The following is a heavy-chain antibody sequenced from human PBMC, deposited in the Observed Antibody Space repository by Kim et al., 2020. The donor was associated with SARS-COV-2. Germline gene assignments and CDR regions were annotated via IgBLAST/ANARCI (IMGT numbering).Heavy chain of an antibody. D-gene: IGHD6-19*01. CDR3: ATTLGYTSGWFDY. CDR2: IYYTGTS. J-gene: IGHJ4*02. CDR1: GGSISSSSYY. Sequence: SETLSLTCTVSGGSISSSSYYWGWIRQPPGKGLDWIALIYYTGTSFFNPSLKSRVTISVDTSSNQFSLKLSSVTAADTAIYYCATTLGYTSGWFDYWGRGTLVTVS. V-gene: IGHV4-39*01.